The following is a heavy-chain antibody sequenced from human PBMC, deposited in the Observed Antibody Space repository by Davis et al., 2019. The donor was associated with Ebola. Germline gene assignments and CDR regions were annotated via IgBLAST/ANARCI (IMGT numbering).Heavy chain of an antibody. D-gene: IGHD3-22*01. CDR3: AREGYYDSSEPGNYYGMDV. CDR2: IYYSGST. CDR1: GGSISSHY. Sequence: PSETLSLTCTVSGGSISSHYWSWIRQPPGKGLEWIGYIYYSGSTNYNPSLKSRVTISVDTSKNQFSLKLSSVTAADTAVYYCAREGYYDSSEPGNYYGMDVWGQGTTVTVSS. V-gene: IGHV4-59*11. J-gene: IGHJ6*02.